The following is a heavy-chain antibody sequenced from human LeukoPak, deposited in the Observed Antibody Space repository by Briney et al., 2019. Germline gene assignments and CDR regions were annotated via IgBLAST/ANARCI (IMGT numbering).Heavy chain of an antibody. J-gene: IGHJ5*02. CDR3: ARPLMYYYGSGTYFWFDP. Sequence: PGGSLRLSCAASGFTFTTYWMGWVRQAPGKGLEWVANIKQDGSEQYYVDSVKGRFTISRDNAKNSLSLQMNSLRAEDTAVYYCARPLMYYYGSGTYFWFDPWGQGTLVTVSS. V-gene: IGHV3-7*01. D-gene: IGHD3-10*01. CDR1: GFTFTTYW. CDR2: IKQDGSEQ.